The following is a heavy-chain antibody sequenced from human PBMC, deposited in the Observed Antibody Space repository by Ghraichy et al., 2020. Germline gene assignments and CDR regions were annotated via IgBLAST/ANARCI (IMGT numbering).Heavy chain of an antibody. D-gene: IGHD6-19*01. CDR3: ARDGGPYSSGWYYYYYGMDV. J-gene: IGHJ6*02. CDR1: GFTFSSYW. CDR2: IKQDGSEK. Sequence: GGSLRLSCAASGFTFSSYWMSWVRQAPGKGLEWVANIKQDGSEKYYVDSVKGRFTISSDNAKNSLYLQMNSLRAEDTAVYYCARDGGPYSSGWYYYYYGMDVWGQGTTVTVSS. V-gene: IGHV3-7*01.